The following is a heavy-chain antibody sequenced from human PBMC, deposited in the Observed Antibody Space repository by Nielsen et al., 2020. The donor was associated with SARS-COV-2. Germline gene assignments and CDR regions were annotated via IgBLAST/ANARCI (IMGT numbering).Heavy chain of an antibody. CDR1: GKKKKKKK. J-gene: IGHJ3*02. V-gene: IGHV3-23*01. Sequence: GGSLRLSCIASGKKKKKKKKKKKNRTPGRGLQWVSGISASGGSTYYTDSVKGRFAVSRDNSRNTLYLQMHSLRVEDTALYYCAKDDVVRGDAFDIWGQGTMVTVSS. CDR3: AKDDVVRGDAFDI. D-gene: IGHD3-10*01. CDR2: ISASGGST.